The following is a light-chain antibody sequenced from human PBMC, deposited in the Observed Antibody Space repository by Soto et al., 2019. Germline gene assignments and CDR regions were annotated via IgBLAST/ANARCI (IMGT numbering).Light chain of an antibody. CDR1: QGISSY. CDR2: AAS. V-gene: IGKV1-8*01. CDR3: QEYYSYSPFP. Sequence: AIRMTQSPSSLSASTGDRLTITGPARQGISSYLAWYQQKPGKAPKLPSYAASTLQSGVPSRFSGSGSGAAFSLTISCLRSGDFAADYCQEYYSYSPFPFGPGTKVVI. J-gene: IGKJ3*01.